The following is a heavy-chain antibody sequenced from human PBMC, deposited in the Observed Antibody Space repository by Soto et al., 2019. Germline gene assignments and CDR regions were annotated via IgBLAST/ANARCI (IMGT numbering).Heavy chain of an antibody. CDR1: GGTFSSYT. V-gene: IGHV1-69*02. D-gene: IGHD2-15*01. CDR3: ASQGTRYCSGGSCYSD. J-gene: IGHJ4*02. Sequence: QVQLVQSGAEVKKPGSSVKVSCKASGGTFSSYTISWVRQAPGQGLEWMGRIIPILGIANYARKFQGRVTITADKSTSTAYMELSSLRSEDTAVYYCASQGTRYCSGGSCYSDWGQGTLVTVSS. CDR2: IIPILGIA.